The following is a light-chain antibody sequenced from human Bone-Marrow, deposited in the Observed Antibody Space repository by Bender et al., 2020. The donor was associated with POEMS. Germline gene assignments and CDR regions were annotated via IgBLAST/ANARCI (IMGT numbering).Light chain of an antibody. CDR3: VAWDASLNGWV. Sequence: QSALTQPPSASGSLGQSVTISCTGTSSDVGGYKYVSWFQQRPGKAPKLLIYEVSKGPSGVPDRFSGSKSGTSASLAITGLQSDDEAIYFCVAWDASLNGWVFGGGTKLTVL. CDR1: SSDVGGYKY. J-gene: IGLJ3*02. V-gene: IGLV2-8*01. CDR2: EVS.